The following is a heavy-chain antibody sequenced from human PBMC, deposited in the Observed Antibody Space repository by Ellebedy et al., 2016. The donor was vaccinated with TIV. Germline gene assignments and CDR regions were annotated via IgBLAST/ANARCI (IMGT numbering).Heavy chain of an antibody. CDR1: GGFISSSSYY. J-gene: IGHJ4*02. CDR3: ARRQREGYGISL. V-gene: IGHV4-39*07. CDR2: VYYNGNP. Sequence: MPSETLSLTCSVSGGFISSSSYYWDWIRQSPGEGLEWIGNVYYNGNPFYNPSLKSRVTISLHTSKRQFSLTLSSLTAADTSLYYCARRQREGYGISLWGQGTQVTVSS. D-gene: IGHD3-9*01.